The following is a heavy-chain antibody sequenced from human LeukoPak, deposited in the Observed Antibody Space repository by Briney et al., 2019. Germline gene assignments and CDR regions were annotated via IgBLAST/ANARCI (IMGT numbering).Heavy chain of an antibody. Sequence: PGGSLRLSCAASGFTFSSYAMHWVRQAPGKGLEWVALQWYDGNNQLYADSVKGRFTISRDNSNNTLYLQMSSLRAEDTAVYYCARDREDIAGAIWGGFDIWGQGTMVTVSS. D-gene: IGHD2-2*01. J-gene: IGHJ3*02. CDR1: GFTFSSYA. CDR3: ARDREDIAGAIWGGFDI. V-gene: IGHV3-33*01. CDR2: QWYDGNNQ.